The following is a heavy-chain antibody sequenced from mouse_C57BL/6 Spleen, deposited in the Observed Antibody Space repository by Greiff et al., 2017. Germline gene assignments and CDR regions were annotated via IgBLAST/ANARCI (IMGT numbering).Heavy chain of an antibody. V-gene: IGHV1-26*01. CDR1: GYTFTDYY. D-gene: IGHD2-2*01. J-gene: IGHJ1*03. Sequence: VQLQQSGPELVKPGASVKISCKASGYTFTDYYMNWVKQSHGKSLEWIGDINPNNGGTSYNQKFKGKATLTVDKSSSTAYMELRSLTSEDSAVYYCARSRNGYYGYFDVWGTGTTVTVSS. CDR3: ARSRNGYYGYFDV. CDR2: INPNNGGT.